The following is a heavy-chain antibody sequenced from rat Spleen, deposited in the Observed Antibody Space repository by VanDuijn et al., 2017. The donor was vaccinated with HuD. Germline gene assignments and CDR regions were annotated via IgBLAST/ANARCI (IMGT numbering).Heavy chain of an antibody. J-gene: IGHJ2*01. CDR2: ISTGGGNT. V-gene: IGHV5S23*01. Sequence: EVQLVESGGGLVQPGNSLKLSCAASGFTFSDYAMAWVRQSPKKGLEWVASISTGGGNTYYRDSVKGRFTISRDNAKSTLYLQMDSLRSEDTATYYCARQGTRWYYFDYWGQGVMVTVSS. CDR3: ARQGTRWYYFDY. CDR1: GFTFSDYA. D-gene: IGHD1-1*01.